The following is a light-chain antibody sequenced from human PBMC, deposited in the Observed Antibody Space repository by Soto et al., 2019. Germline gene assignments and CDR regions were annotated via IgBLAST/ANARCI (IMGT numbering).Light chain of an antibody. J-gene: IGLJ1*01. CDR3: SSYTSSSTLEV. V-gene: IGLV2-14*01. Sequence: QSALTQPASVSGSPGQSITISCTGTSSDVGGYNYVSWYQQHPGKAPKLMIYDVSNRPSGVSNRFTGSKSGNTASLTISGLQDEDEADYYCSSYTSSSTLEVFGTGTKLTV. CDR1: SSDVGGYNY. CDR2: DVS.